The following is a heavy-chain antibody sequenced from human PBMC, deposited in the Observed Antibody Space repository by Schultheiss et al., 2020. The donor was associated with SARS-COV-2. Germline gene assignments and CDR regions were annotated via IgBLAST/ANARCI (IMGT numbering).Heavy chain of an antibody. V-gene: IGHV4-31*03. Sequence: SETLSLTCTVSGGSISSSSYYWGWIRQHPGKGLEWIGYIYYSGSTYYNPSLKSRVTISVDTSKNQFSLKLSSVTAADTAVYYCARGPRKAAAGTRLGLDYGMDVWGQGTTVTVSS. CDR2: IYYSGST. CDR1: GGSISSSSYY. CDR3: ARGPRKAAAGTRLGLDYGMDV. D-gene: IGHD6-13*01. J-gene: IGHJ6*02.